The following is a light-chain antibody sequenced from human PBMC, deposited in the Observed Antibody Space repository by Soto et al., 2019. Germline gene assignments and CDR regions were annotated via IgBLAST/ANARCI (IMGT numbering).Light chain of an antibody. J-gene: IGLJ3*02. CDR1: SSNIGTNY. V-gene: IGLV1-47*01. CDR2: RNN. CDR3: APCHDSLSGWV. Sequence: QSVLTQPPSASGTPGQRVTISCSGSSSNIGTNYVYWYQHLPGTAPKLLIYRNNQQPSGVPDRFSGSKSGTSASLAISGLRSEYESDYYCAPCHDSLSGWVFGGGTKLTVL.